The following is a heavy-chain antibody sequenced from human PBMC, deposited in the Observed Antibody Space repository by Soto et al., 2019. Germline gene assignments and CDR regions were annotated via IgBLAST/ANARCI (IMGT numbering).Heavy chain of an antibody. CDR3: ARDDEGGSDCDLGY. D-gene: IGHD1-26*01. V-gene: IGHV3-30-3*01. CDR1: GFTLSSHA. Sequence: QVQLVESGGGVVQPGRSLRLSCAVSGFTLSSHAMHWVRQAPGKGLEWVALILSDGSNKYYADSVKGRFTTSRDNSKHTMYLQMNRLSVEDTAVYYCARDDEGGSDCDLGYWGQGALVTVSS. J-gene: IGHJ4*02. CDR2: ILSDGSNK.